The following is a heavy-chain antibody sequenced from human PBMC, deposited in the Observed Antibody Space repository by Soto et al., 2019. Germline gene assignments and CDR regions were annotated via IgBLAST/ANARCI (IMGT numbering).Heavy chain of an antibody. D-gene: IGHD6-13*01. CDR2: IIPILGIA. CDR1: GGTFSSYT. Sequence: QVQLVQSGAEVKKPGSSVKVSCKASGGTFSSYTISWVRQAPGQGLEWMGRIIPILGIANYAQKFQGRVTITADKSTSTAYMELSSLRSEDTAVYYCARGLDSSSSVNYWGQGTPVTVSS. J-gene: IGHJ4*02. V-gene: IGHV1-69*02. CDR3: ARGLDSSSSVNY.